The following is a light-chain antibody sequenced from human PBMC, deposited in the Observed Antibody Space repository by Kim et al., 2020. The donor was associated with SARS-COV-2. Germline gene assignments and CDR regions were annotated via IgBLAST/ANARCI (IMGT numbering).Light chain of an antibody. Sequence: QSALPQPASVSGSPGQSITISCTGTSSDVGHYNSVSWYQQHPGKAPKLMIYDVTKRPSGVSIRFSGSKSGNTASLTISGLQAEDEADYYCNSYTSSTSDVFGTGTKVTVL. CDR2: DVT. J-gene: IGLJ1*01. CDR1: SSDVGHYNS. V-gene: IGLV2-14*01. CDR3: NSYTSSTSDV.